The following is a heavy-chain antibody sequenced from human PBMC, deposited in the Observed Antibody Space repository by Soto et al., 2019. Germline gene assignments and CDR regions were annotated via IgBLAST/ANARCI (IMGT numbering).Heavy chain of an antibody. J-gene: IGHJ6*02. CDR3: AYCSSTSCYYYYYGMDV. V-gene: IGHV1-69*06. Sequence: GASVKVSCKASGGTFSSYAISWERQAPGQGLEWMGGIIPIFVTANYAQKFQGRVTITADKSTSTAYMELSSLRSEDTAVYYCAYCSSTSCYYYYYGMDVWGQGTTVPVSS. CDR2: IIPIFVTA. D-gene: IGHD2-2*01. CDR1: GGTFSSYA.